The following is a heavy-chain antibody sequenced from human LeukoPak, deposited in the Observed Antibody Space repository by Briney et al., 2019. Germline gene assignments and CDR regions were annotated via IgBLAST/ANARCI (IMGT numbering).Heavy chain of an antibody. V-gene: IGHV3-74*01. CDR2: ISTDGSST. CDR1: GFTFSSYA. CDR3: ARVLNRVCDY. J-gene: IGHJ4*02. Sequence: GASLRLSCAASGFTFSSYAMSWVRQAPGKGLVWVSRISTDGSSTNYADSVKGRFTISRDNAKNTLYLQMSSLRAEDTAVYYCARVLNRVCDYWGQGTLVTVSS. D-gene: IGHD1-14*01.